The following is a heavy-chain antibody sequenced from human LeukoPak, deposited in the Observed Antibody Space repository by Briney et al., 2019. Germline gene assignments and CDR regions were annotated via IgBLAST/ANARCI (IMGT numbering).Heavy chain of an antibody. CDR3: ARAPSEIGGYYPEYFRH. J-gene: IGHJ1*01. CDR1: GFTFSTYW. CDR2: IKSDGGT. Sequence: GGSLRLSCAASGFTFSTYWMHWVRQAPGKGLVWVSRIKSDGGTNYADSVKGRCIIFRDNAKKTVSLQMNSLRPEDTGVYYCARAPSEIGGYYPEYFRHWGQGTLVTVSS. D-gene: IGHD3-22*01. V-gene: IGHV3-74*01.